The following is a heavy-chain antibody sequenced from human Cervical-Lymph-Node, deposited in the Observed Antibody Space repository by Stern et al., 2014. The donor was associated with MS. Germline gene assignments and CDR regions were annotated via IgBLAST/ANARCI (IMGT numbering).Heavy chain of an antibody. V-gene: IGHV4-59*01. J-gene: IGHJ4*02. D-gene: IGHD3-22*01. Sequence: VQLEESGPGLVKPSETLSLTCTVSYDSISSYYWTWLRQPPGKGLEWIGYINYRRNPNYNPALKSRVTISVDTSKNQFSLKLTSVTAADTAVYYCARAFSDYHDSTPGYWGQGTLVTDSS. CDR3: ARAFSDYHDSTPGY. CDR2: INYRRNP. CDR1: YDSISSYY.